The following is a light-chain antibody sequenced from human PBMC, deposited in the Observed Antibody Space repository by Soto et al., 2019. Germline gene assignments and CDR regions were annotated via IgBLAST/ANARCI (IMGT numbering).Light chain of an antibody. V-gene: IGKV3-20*01. CDR2: GAS. CDR1: QSVSSNY. CDR3: QQYGSSPMYT. Sequence: EIVLTQSPGTLSLSPGERATLSCRASQSVSSNYLTGYQQKPGQAPRLLIYGASSRATGIPDRFSGSGSGTDFTLIISRLEPEDFAVYYCQQYGSSPMYTFGQGTKLEIK. J-gene: IGKJ2*01.